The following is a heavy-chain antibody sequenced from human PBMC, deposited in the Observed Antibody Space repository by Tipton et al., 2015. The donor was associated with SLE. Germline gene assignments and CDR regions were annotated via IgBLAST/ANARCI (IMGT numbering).Heavy chain of an antibody. D-gene: IGHD7-27*01. CDR2: IYYSGST. CDR1: GGSISSHY. CDR3: ARDHPPGI. Sequence: TLSLTCTVSGGSISSHYWSWIRQPPGKGLEWIGYIYYSGSTNYNPSLKSRVTISVDTSKNQFALKLSSVTAADTAVYYCARDHPPGIWGQGTMVTVSS. J-gene: IGHJ3*02. V-gene: IGHV4-59*11.